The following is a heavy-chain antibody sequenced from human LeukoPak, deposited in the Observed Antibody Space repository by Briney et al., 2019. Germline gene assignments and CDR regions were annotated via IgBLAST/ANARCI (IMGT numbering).Heavy chain of an antibody. CDR1: GYTFTSYG. Sequence: ASVEVSCKASGYTFTSYGISWVRQAPGQGLEWMGWISAYNGNTNYAQKLQGRVTMTTDTSTSTAYMELRSLRSDDTAVYYCARDSTSFTIFGVVTSDYWGQGTLVTVSS. D-gene: IGHD3-3*01. J-gene: IGHJ4*02. V-gene: IGHV1-18*01. CDR3: ARDSTSFTIFGVVTSDY. CDR2: ISAYNGNT.